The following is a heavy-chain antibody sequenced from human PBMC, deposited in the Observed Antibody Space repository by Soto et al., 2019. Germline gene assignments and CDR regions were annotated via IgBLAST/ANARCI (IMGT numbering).Heavy chain of an antibody. CDR1: GGSLSGYY. J-gene: IGHJ4*02. CDR3: ARAREDDIVATIAFDY. D-gene: IGHD5-12*01. Sequence: PSETLSLTCAVYGGSLSGYYWSWIRQPPGKGLEWIGEINHSGSTNYNPSLKSRVTISVDTSKNQFSLKLSSVTAADTAVYYCARAREDDIVATIAFDYWGQGTQVTVSS. CDR2: INHSGST. V-gene: IGHV4-34*01.